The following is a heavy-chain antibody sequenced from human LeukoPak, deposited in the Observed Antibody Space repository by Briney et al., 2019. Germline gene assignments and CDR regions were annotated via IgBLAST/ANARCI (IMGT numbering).Heavy chain of an antibody. J-gene: IGHJ4*02. CDR1: GFTFSSYD. CDR2: ISYGGSNK. V-gene: IGHV3-30*18. D-gene: IGHD6-19*01. CDR3: AKEMGSGWFCDG. Sequence: PGRSLRLSCAASGFTFSSYDINWVRQAPGKGLEWVAIISYGGSNKCYADSVKGRFTISRDNSKNMVYLQMSSLRPEDTAVYYCAKEMGSGWFCDGWGQGTLVTVS.